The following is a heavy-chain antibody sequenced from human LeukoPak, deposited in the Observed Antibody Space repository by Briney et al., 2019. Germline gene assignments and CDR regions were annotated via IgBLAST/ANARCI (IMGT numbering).Heavy chain of an antibody. CDR2: ISAYNGNT. V-gene: IGHV1-18*01. J-gene: IGHJ4*02. CDR3: AREEGLAAAGTAFDY. D-gene: IGHD6-13*01. CDR1: GYTFTSYG. Sequence: ASVKVSCKASGYTFTSYGISWVRQAPGQGLEWMGWISAYNGNTNYAQKLQGRVTMTTDTSTSTAYMQLRSLRSDDTAVYYCAREEGLAAAGTAFDYWGQGTLVTVSS.